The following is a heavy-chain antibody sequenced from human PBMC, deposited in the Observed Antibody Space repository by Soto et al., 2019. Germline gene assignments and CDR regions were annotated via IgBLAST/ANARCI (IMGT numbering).Heavy chain of an antibody. V-gene: IGHV3-64*01. Sequence: EVQLVESGGGLVQPGGSLRLSCAASGFTFSGYSMFWVRQAPGKGLEYVSAINTNGVNTFYAKSVKGRFTISRDNSKXXXXXXXXXXXAEXMAVYYCARGRVEDSSGWATYFDYWGQGTLVTVSS. J-gene: IGHJ4*02. CDR3: ARGRVEDSSGWATYFDY. CDR1: GFTFSGYS. D-gene: IGHD6-19*01. CDR2: INTNGVNT.